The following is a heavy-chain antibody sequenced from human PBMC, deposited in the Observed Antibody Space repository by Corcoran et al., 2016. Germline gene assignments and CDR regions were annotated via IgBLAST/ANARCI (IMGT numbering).Heavy chain of an antibody. CDR2: IKQDGNEK. D-gene: IGHD1-26*01. V-gene: IGHV3-7*04. CDR3: GRGSSGRNVGFFDR. Sequence: EVQLVESGGDLVQPGGSLRLSCAVSGYTFNTYWMTWVRQAPGKGLEWVANIKQDGNEKYYVDSVKGRFTISRDNAKKSLYLQMNSLRAEDTAVYYCGRGSSGRNVGFFDRWGQGTLVTVSS. J-gene: IGHJ4*02. CDR1: GYTFNTYW.